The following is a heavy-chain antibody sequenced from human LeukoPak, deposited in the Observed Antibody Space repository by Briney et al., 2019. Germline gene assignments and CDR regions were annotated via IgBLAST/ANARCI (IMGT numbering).Heavy chain of an antibody. CDR2: IYYSGST. J-gene: IGHJ4*02. V-gene: IGHV4-59*01. CDR3: ASGPYPAAGTDHQFDY. Sequence: PSETLSLTCTVSGASISSYYWSWIRQPPGKGLEWIGYIYYSGSTNYSPTHYNPSLKSRVTISVDTSKNHFSLKLSSVTAADTAVYYCASGPYPAAGTDHQFDYWGPGTLVTVSS. CDR1: GASISSYY. D-gene: IGHD6-13*01.